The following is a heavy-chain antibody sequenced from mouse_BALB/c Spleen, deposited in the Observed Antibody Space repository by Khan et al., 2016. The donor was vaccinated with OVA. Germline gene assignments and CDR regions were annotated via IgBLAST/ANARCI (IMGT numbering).Heavy chain of an antibody. J-gene: IGHJ2*01. CDR3: ARSIMAN. CDR1: GYSITSDYA. V-gene: IGHV3-2*02. CDR2: ISYSGST. Sequence: EVELVESGPGLVKPSQPLSLTCTVTGYSITSDYAWNWIRQFPGNKLEWMGYISYSGSTSYNPSLKSRISITRDTSKNQFFLQLNSVTTEDTATYYCARSIMANWGQGTTLTVSS.